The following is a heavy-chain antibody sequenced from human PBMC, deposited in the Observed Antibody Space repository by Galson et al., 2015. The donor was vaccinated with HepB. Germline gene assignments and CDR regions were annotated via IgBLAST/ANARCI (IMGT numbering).Heavy chain of an antibody. CDR2: INDNSGRT. D-gene: IGHD3-10*01. V-gene: IGHV3-23*01. CDR3: AKSPTYYGSGDYDTPYYKYAMDG. Sequence: SLRLSCAGSGFTFIAYAMTWVRQVPGKGLEWVSSINDNSGRTSYVESVRGQFTISRDNFKKTVYLHMGNLRAADSAVYYCAKSPTYYGSGDYDTPYYKYAMDGWGRGTTVTGSS. J-gene: IGHJ6*02. CDR1: GFTFIAYA.